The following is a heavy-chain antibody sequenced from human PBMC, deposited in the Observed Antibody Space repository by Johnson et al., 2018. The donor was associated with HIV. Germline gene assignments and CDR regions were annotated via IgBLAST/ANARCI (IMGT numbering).Heavy chain of an antibody. CDR3: AREETTAPAAFD. V-gene: IGHV3-30*02. CDR2: IRYDGSTQ. D-gene: IGHD4-17*01. J-gene: IGHJ3*01. Sequence: QEKLVESGGGVVQPGGSLRLSCATSGFTFSNYAMHWVRQAPGKGLEWVAYIRYDGSTQSYVDSVKGRFSISRDNSKNTLYMEINSLRAEDTALYYCAREETTAPAAFD. CDR1: GFTFSNYA.